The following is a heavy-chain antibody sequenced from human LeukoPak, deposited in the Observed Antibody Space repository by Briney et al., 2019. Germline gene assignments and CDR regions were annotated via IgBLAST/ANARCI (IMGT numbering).Heavy chain of an antibody. CDR1: GFTVSSNY. D-gene: IGHD2-2*02. Sequence: GGSLRLSCAASGFTVSSNYMSWVRQAPGKGLEWVSVIYSGGSTYYADSVKGRFTISRDNSKNTLYLQMNSLRAEDTAVYYCARDNRYCSSTSCYTRNYYYGMDVWGQGTTVTVSS. CDR2: IYSGGST. J-gene: IGHJ6*02. V-gene: IGHV3-66*01. CDR3: ARDNRYCSSTSCYTRNYYYGMDV.